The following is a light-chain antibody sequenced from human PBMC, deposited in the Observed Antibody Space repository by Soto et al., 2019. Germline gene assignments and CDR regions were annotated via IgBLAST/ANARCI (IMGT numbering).Light chain of an antibody. CDR3: QQSYSTET. V-gene: IGKV1-39*01. Sequence: DIQMTQSPSTLSASVGDRVSITCRASQSISSWLAWYQQKPGKAPKLLIYAASSLQSGVPSRFSGSGSGTDFTLTISSLQPEDFATYYCQQSYSTETFGQGTKVDIK. CDR2: AAS. CDR1: QSISSW. J-gene: IGKJ1*01.